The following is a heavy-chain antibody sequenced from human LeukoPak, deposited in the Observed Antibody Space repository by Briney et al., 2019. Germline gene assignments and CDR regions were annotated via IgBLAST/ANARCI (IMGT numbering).Heavy chain of an antibody. Sequence: GGSLRLSCAASGFTFSRYWMHWVRQAPGKGLVRVSGISSDGISTSYADSVKGRFTISRDNAKNTLYVQMNSLRVEDTAVYYCARGGLEWLSYWGQGTLVTVSS. D-gene: IGHD6-19*01. CDR3: ARGGLEWLSY. V-gene: IGHV3-74*01. CDR1: GFTFSRYW. J-gene: IGHJ4*02. CDR2: ISSDGIST.